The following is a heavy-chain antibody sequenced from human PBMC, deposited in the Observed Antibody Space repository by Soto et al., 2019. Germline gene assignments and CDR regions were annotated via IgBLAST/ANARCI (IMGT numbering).Heavy chain of an antibody. CDR1: GGSFSGYY. V-gene: IGHV4-34*01. D-gene: IGHD3-10*01. CDR2: INHSGST. CDR3: ARYLLGGSGSYGY. J-gene: IGHJ4*02. Sequence: SETLSLTCAVYGGSFSGYYWSWIRQPPGKGLEWIGEINHSGSTNYNPSLKSRVTISVDTSKNQFSLKLSSVTAADTAVYYCARYLLGGSGSYGYWGQGTLVTVSS.